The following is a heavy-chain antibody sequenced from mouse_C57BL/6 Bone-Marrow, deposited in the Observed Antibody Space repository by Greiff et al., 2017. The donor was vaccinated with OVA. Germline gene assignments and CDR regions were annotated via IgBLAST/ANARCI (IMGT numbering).Heavy chain of an antibody. V-gene: IGHV8-2*01. CDR1: FSLRTSGMGL. Sequence: QVTLKESGPRILQPSQTLSLACTFSGFSLRTSGMGLSWLRKPSGKALVWLASIWNNDKYYNPSFKSRLTISKEKSNYQVFLKLTSVDTADSATYYGAWRERGMDDYDYDGYYAMDYWGQGTSVTVSS. CDR2: WNNDKY. J-gene: IGHJ4*01. D-gene: IGHD2-4*01. CDR3: WRERGMDDYDYDGYYAMDY.